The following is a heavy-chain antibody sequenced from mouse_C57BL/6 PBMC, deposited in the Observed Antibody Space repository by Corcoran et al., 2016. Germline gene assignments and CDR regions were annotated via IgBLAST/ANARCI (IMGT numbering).Heavy chain of an antibody. J-gene: IGHJ3*01. Sequence: QIQLVQSGPELKKPGETVKISCKASGYTFTTYGMSWVKQAPGKGLKWMGWINTYSGVPTYADDFKGRFAFSLETSASTAYLQINNLKHEDTATYFCAKMGYYYGSSYPWFAYWGQGTLVTVSA. V-gene: IGHV9-3*01. CDR1: GYTFTTYG. CDR2: INTYSGVP. D-gene: IGHD1-1*01. CDR3: AKMGYYYGSSYPWFAY.